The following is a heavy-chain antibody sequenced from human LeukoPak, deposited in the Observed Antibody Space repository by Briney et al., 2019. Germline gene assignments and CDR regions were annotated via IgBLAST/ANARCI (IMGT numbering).Heavy chain of an antibody. CDR1: GGSISSYY. CDR2: IFYSGST. CDR3: ARHSGPSAHIDY. J-gene: IGHJ4*02. D-gene: IGHD5-12*01. Sequence: KDSETLSLTCTFSGGSISSYYWSWIRQPPGKGLECIGYIFYSGSTNYNPSLKSRVTISVDTSRNQFSLKLISVTAADTAVYYCARHSGPSAHIDYWGQGTLVTVSS. V-gene: IGHV4-59*08.